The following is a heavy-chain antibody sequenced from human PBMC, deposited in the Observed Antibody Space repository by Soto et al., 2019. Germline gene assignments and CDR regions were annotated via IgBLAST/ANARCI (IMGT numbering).Heavy chain of an antibody. CDR1: GVFITSGVYY. Sequence: QVQLQESGPGLVKPSQTLSLTCNVSGVFITSGVYYWSWVRRLPGKGLEWIGHIYYRRSIYYNPSLKSRVTISADTSKYKFSLRLTSVTAADTAFYYCARGCSSTGCYEIFDNWGQGTLVTVSS. J-gene: IGHJ4*02. CDR3: ARGCSSTGCYEIFDN. D-gene: IGHD2-2*01. V-gene: IGHV4-31*03. CDR2: IYYRRSI.